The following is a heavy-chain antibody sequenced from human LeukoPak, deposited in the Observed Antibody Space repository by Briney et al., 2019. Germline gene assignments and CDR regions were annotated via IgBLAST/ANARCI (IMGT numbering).Heavy chain of an antibody. J-gene: IGHJ3*02. V-gene: IGHV5-51*01. CDR2: IYPGDSDT. CDR3: ARATMVRGVIHAFDI. Sequence: LGESLKISCKGSGYSFTSYWIGWVRPMPGKGLEWMGIIYPGDSDTRYSPSFQGQVTISADKCISTAYLQWSSLKASDTAMYYCARATMVRGVIHAFDIWGQGTMVTVSS. D-gene: IGHD3-10*01. CDR1: GYSFTSYW.